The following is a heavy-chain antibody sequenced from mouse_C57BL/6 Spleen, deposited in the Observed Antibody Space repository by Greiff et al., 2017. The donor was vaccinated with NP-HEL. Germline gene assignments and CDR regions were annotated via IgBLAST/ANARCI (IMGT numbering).Heavy chain of an antibody. CDR1: GYTFTSYW. Sequence: QVHVKQPGAELVMPGASVKLSCKASGYTFTSYWMHWVKQRPGQGLEWIGEIDPSDSYTNYNQKFKGKSTLTVDKSSSTAYMQLSSLTSEDSAVYYCARSITPYYFDYWGQGTTLTVSS. CDR3: ARSITPYYFDY. J-gene: IGHJ2*01. CDR2: IDPSDSYT. D-gene: IGHD2-4*01. V-gene: IGHV1-69*01.